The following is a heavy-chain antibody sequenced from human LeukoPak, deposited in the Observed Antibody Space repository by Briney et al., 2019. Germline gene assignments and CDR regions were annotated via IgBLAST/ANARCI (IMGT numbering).Heavy chain of an antibody. J-gene: IGHJ6*03. CDR3: ARVNYDILTGPLYYYYYYMDV. D-gene: IGHD3-9*01. V-gene: IGHV4-39*07. CDR1: GGSISSSSYS. CDR2: IYYSGST. Sequence: PSETLSLTCTVSGGSISSSSYSWGWIRQPPGKGLEWIGNIYYSGSTYYNPSLKSRVTISGDTSKNQFSLKLSSVTAADTAVYYCARVNYDILTGPLYYYYYYMDVWGKGTTVTVSS.